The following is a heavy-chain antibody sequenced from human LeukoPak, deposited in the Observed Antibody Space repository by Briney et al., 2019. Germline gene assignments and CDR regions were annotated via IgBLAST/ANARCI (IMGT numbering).Heavy chain of an antibody. CDR3: ARPPRGEGGSLRFDY. V-gene: IGHV1-46*01. CDR2: ISPSGGST. CDR1: GYTITSYY. J-gene: IGHJ4*02. Sequence: ASVMVSCKASGYTITSYYMHWVRQAPGQGLEWMGIISPSGGSTSYAQKFQGRVTMTRNTSTSTVYMELSSLRSEDTAVYYCARPPRGEGGSLRFDYWGQGTLVTVSS. D-gene: IGHD3-16*01.